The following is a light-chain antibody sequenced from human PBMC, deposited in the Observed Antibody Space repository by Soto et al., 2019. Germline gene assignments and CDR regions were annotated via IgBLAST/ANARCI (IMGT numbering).Light chain of an antibody. Sequence: QSALTQPASVSGSPGQSITISCTGTSSDVGDYNYVSWYQHHPGKAPKLMTYDVSNRSSGVSNRFSGSKSGNTASLTISGLQAEDEADYYCSSYTSISTYVFGTGTKLTVL. CDR3: SSYTSISTYV. CDR2: DVS. CDR1: SSDVGDYNY. J-gene: IGLJ1*01. V-gene: IGLV2-14*01.